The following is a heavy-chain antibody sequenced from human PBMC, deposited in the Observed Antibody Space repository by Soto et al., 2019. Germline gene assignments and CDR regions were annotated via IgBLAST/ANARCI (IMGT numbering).Heavy chain of an antibody. D-gene: IGHD3-9*01. Sequence: GESLKISCKGSGYSFTSYWIGWVRQMPGKGLEWMGIIYPGDSDTRYSPSFQGQVTISADKSISTAYLQWSSLKASDTAMYYCARHQTGPYDDILTGYYSGAFYIWGQGTMVTVSS. CDR3: ARHQTGPYDDILTGYYSGAFYI. V-gene: IGHV5-51*01. J-gene: IGHJ3*02. CDR2: IYPGDSDT. CDR1: GYSFTSYW.